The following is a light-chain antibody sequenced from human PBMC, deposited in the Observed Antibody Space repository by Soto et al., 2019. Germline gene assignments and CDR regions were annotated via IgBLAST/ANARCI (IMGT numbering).Light chain of an antibody. V-gene: IGLV1-44*01. J-gene: IGLJ1*01. CDR3: ATWDDSLNGSGV. CDR2: SDN. Sequence: QSVLTQPPSASGTPGQRVTISCAGSSSNIGGNSVNWYQQLPGTAPKLLIYSDNRRPSGVPDRFSGSKSGTSASLAISGLQSADEADYYCATWDDSLNGSGVFGTGTKLTVL. CDR1: SSNIGGNS.